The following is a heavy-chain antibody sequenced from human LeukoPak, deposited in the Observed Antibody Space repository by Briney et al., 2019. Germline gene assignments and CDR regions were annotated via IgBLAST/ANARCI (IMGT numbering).Heavy chain of an antibody. Sequence: GGSLRLSCAASGFTVSSNYMSWVRQAPGKGLEWVSVIYSGGSTYYADSVKGRFTISRDNSKNTLYLQMNSLRAEDTAVYYCAREINDSVIDYWGQGTLVTVSS. CDR3: AREINDSVIDY. CDR1: GFTVSSNY. D-gene: IGHD3-3*01. CDR2: IYSGGST. V-gene: IGHV3-53*01. J-gene: IGHJ4*02.